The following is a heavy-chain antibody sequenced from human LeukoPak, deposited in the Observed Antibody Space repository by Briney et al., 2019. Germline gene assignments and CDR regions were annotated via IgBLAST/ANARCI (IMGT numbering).Heavy chain of an antibody. CDR3: AKDMGHTSGWYPFDY. CDR2: ISGDGSST. V-gene: IGHV3-43*02. Sequence: PGGSLRLSCAASGFTFDDYAIHWVRHAPGKGLEWVSPISGDGSSTYYADSVKGRSTISRDNSKNSLYLQMNSLRTEDTALYYCAKDMGHTSGWYPFDYWGQGTLVTVSS. D-gene: IGHD6-19*01. CDR1: GFTFDDYA. J-gene: IGHJ4*02.